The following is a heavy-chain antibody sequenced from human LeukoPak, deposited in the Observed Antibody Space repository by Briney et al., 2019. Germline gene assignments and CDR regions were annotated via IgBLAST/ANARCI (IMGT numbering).Heavy chain of an antibody. V-gene: IGHV4-59*08. CDR1: GGSISSYY. J-gene: IGHJ4*02. CDR3: ARFYREYYYDSSGYPYFDY. CDR2: IYYSGST. D-gene: IGHD3-22*01. Sequence: SETLSLTCTVSGGSISSYYWSWIRQPPGKGLEWIGYIYYSGSTNYKPSLKSRVTISVDTSKNQFSLKLSSVTAADTAVYYCARFYREYYYDSSGYPYFDYWGQGTLVTVSS.